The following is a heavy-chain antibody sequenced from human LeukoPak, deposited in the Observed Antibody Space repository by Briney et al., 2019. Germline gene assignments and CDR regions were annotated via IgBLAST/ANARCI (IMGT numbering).Heavy chain of an antibody. CDR3: ARDRAGTQTWVEFDS. V-gene: IGHV3-66*02. D-gene: IGHD3-10*01. Sequence: PGGSLRLSCAASGFTVSDNYMSWVRQAPGRGLERVSLIYSDGVTYYGDSVKGRFTISRDNSKNTLYLQMNSLTPEDTAVYYCARDRAGTQTWVEFDSWGQGTLVTVSS. CDR1: GFTVSDNY. CDR2: IYSDGVT. J-gene: IGHJ5*01.